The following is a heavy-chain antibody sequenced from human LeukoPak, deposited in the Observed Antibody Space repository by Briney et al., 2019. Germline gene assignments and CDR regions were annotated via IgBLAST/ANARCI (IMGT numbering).Heavy chain of an antibody. CDR1: GFTFSNYA. Sequence: QPGGSLRLSCAASGFTFSNYAMNWVRQAPGKGLEWVSGISGSGGNTYYADSVKGRFTISRDNSKNTLYLQMNRLRAEDTAVYYCAKQFVDRNWGQGTLVTVSS. CDR2: ISGSGGNT. J-gene: IGHJ4*02. CDR3: AKQFVDRN. V-gene: IGHV3-23*01. D-gene: IGHD3/OR15-3a*01.